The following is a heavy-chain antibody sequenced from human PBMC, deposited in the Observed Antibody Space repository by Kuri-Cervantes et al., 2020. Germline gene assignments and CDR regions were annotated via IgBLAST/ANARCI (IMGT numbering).Heavy chain of an antibody. CDR1: GGSISSDGYY. D-gene: IGHD3-9*01. J-gene: IGHJ2*01. V-gene: IGHV4-61*08. CDR3: AATADILTGYRYWYFDL. CDR2: IYYSGST. Sequence: SETLSLTCTVSGGSISSDGYYWSWIRQHPGKGLEWIGYIYYSGSTNYNPSLKSRVTISVDTSKNQFSLKLSSVTAADTAVYYCAATADILTGYRYWYFDLWGRGTLVTVSS.